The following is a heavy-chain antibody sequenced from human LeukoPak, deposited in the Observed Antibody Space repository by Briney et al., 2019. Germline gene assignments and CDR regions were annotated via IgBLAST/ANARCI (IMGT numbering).Heavy chain of an antibody. D-gene: IGHD6-19*01. CDR2: INHSGST. CDR3: ARYAYYGDSSGWYLGY. V-gene: IGHV4-34*01. CDR1: GGSFSGYY. J-gene: IGHJ4*02. Sequence: SETLSLTCAVYGGSFSGYYWSWIRQPPGKGLEWIGEINHSGSTNYNPSLKSRVTISVDTSKNQFSLKLSSVTAADTALYYCARYAYYGDSSGWYLGYWGQGTLVTVSS.